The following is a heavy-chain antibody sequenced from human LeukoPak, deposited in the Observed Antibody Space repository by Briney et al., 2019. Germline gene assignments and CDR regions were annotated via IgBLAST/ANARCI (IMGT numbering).Heavy chain of an antibody. Sequence: ASVKVSCKASGGTFSSYAISWVRQATGQGLEWMGWMNPNSGNTGYAQKFQGRVTMTRNTSISTAYMELSSLRSEDTAVYYCARGYYDSSGDYYGMDVWGQGTTVTVSS. CDR2: MNPNSGNT. D-gene: IGHD3-22*01. CDR3: ARGYYDSSGDYYGMDV. CDR1: GGTFSSYA. V-gene: IGHV1-8*02. J-gene: IGHJ6*02.